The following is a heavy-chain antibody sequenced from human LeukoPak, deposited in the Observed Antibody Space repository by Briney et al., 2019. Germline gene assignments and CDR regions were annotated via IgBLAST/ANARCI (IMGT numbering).Heavy chain of an antibody. CDR1: GGSFSGYY. CDR2: INHSGST. D-gene: IGHD1-26*01. V-gene: IGHV4-34*01. J-gene: IGHJ4*02. Sequence: SETLSLTCAVYGGSFSGYYWSWVRQPPGRGLEWIGEINHSGSTNYNPSLKSRVTISVDTSTNQSALKLSSVTAADTAVYYCARGPPSGSYYYWGQGTLVTVSS. CDR3: ARGPPSGSYYY.